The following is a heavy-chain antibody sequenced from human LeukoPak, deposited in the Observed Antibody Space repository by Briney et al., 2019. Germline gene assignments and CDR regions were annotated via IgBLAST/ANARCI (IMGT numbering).Heavy chain of an antibody. CDR3: ARNESVVVVAPATLRYDYFDP. V-gene: IGHV4-39*01. D-gene: IGHD2-15*01. CDR1: GGSISSSNYY. J-gene: IGHJ5*02. CDR2: IYYSGST. Sequence: PSQTLSLTCTVSGGSISSSNYYWGWIRQPPGKGLEWIGSIYYSGSTNYNPSLKSRVTISVDTSRNQFSLKLSSVTAADTAVYYCARNESVVVVAPATLRYDYFDPWGQGTLVTVSS.